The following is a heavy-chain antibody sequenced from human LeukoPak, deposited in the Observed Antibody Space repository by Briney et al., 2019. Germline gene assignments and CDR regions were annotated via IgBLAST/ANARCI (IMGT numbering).Heavy chain of an antibody. D-gene: IGHD3-22*01. CDR3: ARDLGQYYDTSDNWFDP. V-gene: IGHV3-74*01. Sequence: GGSLRLSCATSGFTFSSYWMHWVRQAPGKGLVWVSRINSDGINTSYADSVKGRFTISRDNAKNTLNLQMNSLRAEDTAVYYCARDLGQYYDTSDNWFDPWGQGTLVTVSS. J-gene: IGHJ5*02. CDR2: INSDGINT. CDR1: GFTFSSYW.